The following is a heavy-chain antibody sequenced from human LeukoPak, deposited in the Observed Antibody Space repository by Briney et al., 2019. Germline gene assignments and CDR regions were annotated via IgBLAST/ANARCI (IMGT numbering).Heavy chain of an antibody. J-gene: IGHJ4*02. CDR3: ARAGYDILSGDYRRLLGGGN. Sequence: ASVKVSCKASGYSFTDYYMHWVRQAPGQGLEWIGWISTNSGGIKYAQKFQGRVTMTRDTSISTAYMELTRLTFDDTAVYYCARAGYDILSGDYRRLLGGGNWGQGTLVTVSS. V-gene: IGHV1-2*02. CDR2: ISTNSGGI. CDR1: GYSFTDYY. D-gene: IGHD3-9*01.